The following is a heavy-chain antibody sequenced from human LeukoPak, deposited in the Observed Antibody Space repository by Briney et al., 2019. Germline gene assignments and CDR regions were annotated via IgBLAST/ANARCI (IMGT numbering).Heavy chain of an antibody. D-gene: IGHD3-10*01. V-gene: IGHV4-61*02. J-gene: IGHJ3*02. CDR3: ATSRGDAFDI. CDR1: GGSISSGSYY. CDR2: IYTSGST. Sequence: SQTLSLTCTVSGGSISSGSYYWSWIRQPAGKGLEWIGRIYTSGSTNYNPSLKSRVTISVDTSKNQFSLKLSSVTAADTAVYYCATSRGDAFDIWGQGTMVTVSS.